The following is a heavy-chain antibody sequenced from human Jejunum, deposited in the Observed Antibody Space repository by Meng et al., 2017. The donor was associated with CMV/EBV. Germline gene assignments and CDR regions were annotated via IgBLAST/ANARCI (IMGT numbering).Heavy chain of an antibody. Sequence: NGVRQAPGQGLEWMGWMNPNNGKTGYAQKFQGRFTMTWNTSISTAYMELSSLRSEDTAIYYCASHQQSCSGGSCYSLGYYYGMDVWGQGTTVTVSS. V-gene: IGHV1-8*01. J-gene: IGHJ6*02. D-gene: IGHD2-15*01. CDR2: MNPNNGKT. CDR3: ASHQQSCSGGSCYSLGYYYGMDV.